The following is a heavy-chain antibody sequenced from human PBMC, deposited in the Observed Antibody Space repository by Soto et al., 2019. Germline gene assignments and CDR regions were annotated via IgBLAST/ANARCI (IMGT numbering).Heavy chain of an antibody. Sequence: QVQLQQWGAGPLRPLETLSLTCGVSGGSFSGYYWSWIRQSPGKGLEWIGEINDRGSINYNPSLKRRVSISVATSKNHYSLNMRSVTAADTAVYYCARESHDILTGPPWVWYFDLWGRGTLVPVSS. J-gene: IGHJ2*01. CDR3: ARESHDILTGPPWVWYFDL. CDR1: GGSFSGYY. CDR2: INDRGSI. D-gene: IGHD3-9*01. V-gene: IGHV4-34*01.